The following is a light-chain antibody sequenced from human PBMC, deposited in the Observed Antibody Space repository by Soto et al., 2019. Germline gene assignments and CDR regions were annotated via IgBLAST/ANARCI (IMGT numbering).Light chain of an antibody. CDR3: QQYSSYPWT. CDR1: QTISTW. Sequence: EIQMTQSPATLSASIGDRVTITCRASQTISTWLAWYQQKPGKAPQFLIYTASSLHTGVPSRFSGSGSVTEFTLTISSLQHDDFTTYYCQQYSSYPWTFGQGTKVEIK. CDR2: TAS. J-gene: IGKJ1*01. V-gene: IGKV1-5*03.